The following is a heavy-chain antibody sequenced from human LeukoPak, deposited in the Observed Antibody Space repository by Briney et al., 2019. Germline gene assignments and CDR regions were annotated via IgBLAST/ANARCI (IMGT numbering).Heavy chain of an antibody. CDR2: INPNSGGT. CDR1: GYTFTGYY. CDR3: ARDQAPYYDFWSGYLSDAFDI. J-gene: IGHJ3*02. V-gene: IGHV1-2*06. Sequence: ASVKVSCKASGYTFTGYYMHWVRQAPGQGLEWMGRINPNSGGTNYAQKFQGRVTMTRDTSTSTAYMELSRLRSDDTAVYYCARDQAPYYDFWSGYLSDAFDIWGQGTMVTVSS. D-gene: IGHD3-3*01.